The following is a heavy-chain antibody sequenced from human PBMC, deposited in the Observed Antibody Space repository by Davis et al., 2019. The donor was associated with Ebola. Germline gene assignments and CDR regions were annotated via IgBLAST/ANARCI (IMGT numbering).Heavy chain of an antibody. CDR1: GYSFAGYW. Sequence: GESLKISCKGSGYSFAGYWISWVRQMPGKGLEWVGRINPRDSYTFYSPPFHGHVTISADTSINTAYLQWRSLKASDTAMYYCARGGDYNWNSLTGMDVWGQGTTVTVPS. CDR3: ARGGDYNWNSLTGMDV. CDR2: INPRDSYT. D-gene: IGHD1-7*01. V-gene: IGHV5-10-1*01. J-gene: IGHJ6*02.